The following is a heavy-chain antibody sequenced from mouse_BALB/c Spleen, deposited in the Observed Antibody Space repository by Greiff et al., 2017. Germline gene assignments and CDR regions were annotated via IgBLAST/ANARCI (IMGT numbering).Heavy chain of an antibody. V-gene: IGHV5-9*03. D-gene: IGHD1-1*01. CDR2: ISSGGGNT. CDR1: GFTFSSYT. J-gene: IGHJ3*01. Sequence: EVKLMESGGGLVKPGGSLKLSCAASGFTFSSYTMSWVRQTPEKRLEWVATISSGGGNTYYPDSVKGRFTISRDNAKNNLYLQMSSLRSEDTALYYCARSYYGSRTWFAYWGQGTLVTVSA. CDR3: ARSYYGSRTWFAY.